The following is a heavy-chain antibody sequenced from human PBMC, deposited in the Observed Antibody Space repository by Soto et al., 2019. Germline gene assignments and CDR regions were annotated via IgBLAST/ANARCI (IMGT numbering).Heavy chain of an antibody. Sequence: GSLRLSCIGSGFTFSSNAMSWVRQAPGKGLEWVSAISGSGGTTYYADSVKGRFAVSRDNSNNTLYLQMNSLRAEDTAVYYCAKQRAGFGSGSDTYYFDYWGQGTLVTVSS. D-gene: IGHD3-10*01. CDR2: ISGSGGTT. J-gene: IGHJ4*02. CDR3: AKQRAGFGSGSDTYYFDY. V-gene: IGHV3-23*01. CDR1: GFTFSSNA.